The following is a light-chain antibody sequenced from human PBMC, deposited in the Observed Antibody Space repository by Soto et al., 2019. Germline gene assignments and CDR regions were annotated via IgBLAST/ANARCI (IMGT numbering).Light chain of an antibody. V-gene: IGKV3-20*01. CDR2: GAS. CDR3: QQYGSSQWT. CDR1: QSGSSSY. Sequence: SGLKLSPTTVSWPKGDSASXSCRASQSGSSSYLAWYQQKPGQAPRLLIYGASSRATGITDRFRGSGSGTDFTLTISRLEPEDFAVYYCQQYGSSQWTFGQGTKLDIK. J-gene: IGKJ1*01.